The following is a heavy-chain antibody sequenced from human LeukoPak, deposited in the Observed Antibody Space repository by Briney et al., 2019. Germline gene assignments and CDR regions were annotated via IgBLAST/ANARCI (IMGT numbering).Heavy chain of an antibody. Sequence: PGGSLRLSCAASGFTVSSNYMSWVRQAPGKGLEWVSVIYSGASTYYADSVKGRFTISRDNARNSLHLQMNSLTVEDTAVYYCARLLKFEESGYRPSEQWGQGTLVTVSS. J-gene: IGHJ4*02. D-gene: IGHD3-22*01. CDR1: GFTVSSNY. V-gene: IGHV3-53*01. CDR2: IYSGAST. CDR3: ARLLKFEESGYRPSEQ.